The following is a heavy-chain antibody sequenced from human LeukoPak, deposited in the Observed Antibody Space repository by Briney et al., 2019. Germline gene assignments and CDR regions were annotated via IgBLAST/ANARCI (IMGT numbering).Heavy chain of an antibody. CDR1: GFTFSSYA. J-gene: IGHJ4*02. D-gene: IGHD3-22*01. CDR3: AREWYYYDSSGNDY. V-gene: IGHV3-21*01. CDR2: ISSSSSYI. Sequence: PGGSLRLSCAASGFTFSSYAMSWVRQAPGKGLEWVSSISSSSSYIYYADSVKGRFTISRDNAKNSLYLQMNSLRAEDTAVYYCAREWYYYDSSGNDYWGQGTLVTVSS.